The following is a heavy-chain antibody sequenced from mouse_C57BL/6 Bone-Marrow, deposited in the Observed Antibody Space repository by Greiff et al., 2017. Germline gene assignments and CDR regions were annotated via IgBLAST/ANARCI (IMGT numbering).Heavy chain of an antibody. Sequence: QVQLKESGAELARPGASVKLSCKASGYTFTSYGISWVKQRTGQGLEWIGEIYPRSGNTYYNEKFKGKATLTADKSSSTAYMELRSLTSEDSAVYFCARDATTVVYWYCDGWCTGTTVTVSS. CDR1: GYTFTSYG. J-gene: IGHJ1*03. CDR3: ARDATTVVYWYCDG. D-gene: IGHD1-1*01. CDR2: IYPRSGNT. V-gene: IGHV1-81*01.